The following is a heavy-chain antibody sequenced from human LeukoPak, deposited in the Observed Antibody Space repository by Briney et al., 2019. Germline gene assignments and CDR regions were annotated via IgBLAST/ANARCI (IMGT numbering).Heavy chain of an antibody. Sequence: SETLSLTCAVYGGSFSGYYWSWIRQPPGKGLEWIGEINHSGSTNHNPSLKSRVTISVDTSKNQFSLKLSSVTAADTAVYYCARGSYWEMATIYPTEFDYWGQGTLVTVSS. CDR2: INHSGST. J-gene: IGHJ4*02. CDR3: ARGSYWEMATIYPTEFDY. CDR1: GGSFSGYY. V-gene: IGHV4-34*01. D-gene: IGHD5-24*01.